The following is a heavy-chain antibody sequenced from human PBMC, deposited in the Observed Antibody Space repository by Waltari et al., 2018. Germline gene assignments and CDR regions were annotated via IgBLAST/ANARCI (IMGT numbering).Heavy chain of an antibody. V-gene: IGHV4-61*02. CDR3: ARDTEYYYDDSGFVFDI. Sequence: QVQLQESGPGLVKPSKTLSLTCTVAGGSISRGSHSWTWIRQPAGKGLEWIWRIYARGSTNYNPSLKSRVTISVDTPRNQCARKLTSVTAADTAVYYCARDTEYYYDDSGFVFDIWGQGTMVTVSS. D-gene: IGHD3-22*01. J-gene: IGHJ3*02. CDR2: IYARGST. CDR1: GGSISRGSHS.